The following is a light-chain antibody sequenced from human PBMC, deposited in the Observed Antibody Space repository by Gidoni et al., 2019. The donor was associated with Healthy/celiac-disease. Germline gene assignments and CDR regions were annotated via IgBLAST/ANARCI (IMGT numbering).Light chain of an antibody. V-gene: IGKV1-9*01. CDR2: PAS. Sequence: DIQLTQSPSFLSASVRARVTITGRASQGISSYLACYQQQPGKAPKHLLYPASTLQRGVPSGFRGSGSVTEFTLAISSQQPEYFATYYCQQLNSYSITFGQGTRLEIK. CDR1: QGISSY. CDR3: QQLNSYSIT. J-gene: IGKJ5*01.